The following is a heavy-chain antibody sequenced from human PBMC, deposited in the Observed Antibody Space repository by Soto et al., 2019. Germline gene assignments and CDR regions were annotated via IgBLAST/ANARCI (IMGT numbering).Heavy chain of an antibody. CDR2: IKQDGSEK. CDR1: GFTFSSYW. J-gene: IGHJ4*02. CDR3: ARDQLYSLQQLVLFDY. D-gene: IGHD6-13*01. Sequence: GGSLRLSCAASGFTFSSYWMSWVRQAPGKGLEWVANIKQDGSEKYYVDSVKGRFTISRDNAKNSLYLQMNSLRAEDTAVYYCARDQLYSLQQLVLFDYWGQGTLVTVSS. V-gene: IGHV3-7*01.